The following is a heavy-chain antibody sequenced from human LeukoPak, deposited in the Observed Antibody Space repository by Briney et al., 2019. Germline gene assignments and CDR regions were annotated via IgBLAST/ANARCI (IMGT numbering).Heavy chain of an antibody. V-gene: IGHV3-30*18. CDR3: AKGSSAYGHPTSPLFDF. J-gene: IGHJ4*02. D-gene: IGHD6-19*01. CDR1: GFTFSNYA. Sequence: GGSLRLSCAASGFTFSNYAMSWVRQAPGRGPEWVAVVSADGSERHYADAVKGRFTISKDNSKNTMFLQMSSLRIEDTAIYYCAKGSSAYGHPTSPLFDFWGQGTLVTVSS. CDR2: VSADGSER.